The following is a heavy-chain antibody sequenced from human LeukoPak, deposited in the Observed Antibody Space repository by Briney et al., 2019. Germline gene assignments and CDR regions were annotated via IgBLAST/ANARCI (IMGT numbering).Heavy chain of an antibody. CDR1: GFTFSSYA. V-gene: IGHV3-23*01. CDR2: ISGSGGST. D-gene: IGHD3-22*01. CDR3: ARGDSSGYYYFDY. Sequence: PGGSLRLSCAASGFTFSSYAMSWVRQAPGKGLEWVSEISGSGGSTYYADSVKGRFTISRDNAKNSLYLQMNSLRAEDTAVYYCARGDSSGYYYFDYWGQGTLVTVSS. J-gene: IGHJ4*02.